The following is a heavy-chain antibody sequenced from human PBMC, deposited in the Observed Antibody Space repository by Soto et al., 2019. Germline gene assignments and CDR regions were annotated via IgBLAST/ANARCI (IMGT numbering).Heavy chain of an antibody. CDR3: ARDQKKHYDFSPGFHFDY. V-gene: IGHV3-66*01. CDR1: GFTVSSNY. D-gene: IGHD3-3*01. J-gene: IGHJ4*02. Sequence: GGSLRLSCAASGFTVSSNYMSWVRQAPGKGLEWVSVIYSGGSTYYADSVKGRFTISRDNSKNTLYLQMNSLRAEDTAVYYCARDQKKHYDFSPGFHFDYWGQGTLVTVSS. CDR2: IYSGGST.